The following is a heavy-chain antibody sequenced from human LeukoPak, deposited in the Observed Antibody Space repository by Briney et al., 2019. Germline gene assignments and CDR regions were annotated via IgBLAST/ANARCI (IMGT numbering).Heavy chain of an antibody. D-gene: IGHD1-26*01. CDR2: ISSSSSYI. CDR1: GFTFSSYS. V-gene: IGHV3-21*01. Sequence: PGGSLRLSCAASGFTFSSYSMNWVRQAPGKGLEWVSSISSSSSYIYYAASVKGRFTISRDNAKNSLYLQMNSLRAEATAVYYCARASGSYRHIAYWGQGTLVTVSS. J-gene: IGHJ4*02. CDR3: ARASGSYRHIAY.